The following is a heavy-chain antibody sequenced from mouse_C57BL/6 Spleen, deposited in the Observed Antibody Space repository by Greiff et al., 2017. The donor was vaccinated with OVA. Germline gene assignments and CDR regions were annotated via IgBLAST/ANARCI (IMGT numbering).Heavy chain of an antibody. CDR2: IDPETGGN. CDR1: GYTFTDYE. CDR3: TRRDLIYYGRNWYFDV. D-gene: IGHD1-1*01. V-gene: IGHV1-15*01. J-gene: IGHJ1*03. Sequence: VQLQQSGAELVRPGASVTLSCKASGYTFTDYEMHWVKQTPVHGLEWIGAIDPETGGNAYNQKFKGKAILTADKSSSTAYMELRSLTSEDSAVYYCTRRDLIYYGRNWYFDVWGTGTTVTVSS.